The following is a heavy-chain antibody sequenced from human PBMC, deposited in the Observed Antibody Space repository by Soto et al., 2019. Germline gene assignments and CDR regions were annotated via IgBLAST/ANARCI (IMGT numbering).Heavy chain of an antibody. CDR1: GGSISSYY. D-gene: IGHD2-15*01. J-gene: IGHJ4*02. CDR2: IYTSGST. V-gene: IGHV4-4*07. Sequence: PSETLSLTCTVSGGSISSYYWSWIRQPAGKGLEWIGRIYTSGSTNYNPSLKSRVTMSVDTSKNQFSLKLSSVTAADTAVYYCARAPEGYCSGRSCSSAFDYRGQGTLGTLSS. CDR3: ARAPEGYCSGRSCSSAFDY.